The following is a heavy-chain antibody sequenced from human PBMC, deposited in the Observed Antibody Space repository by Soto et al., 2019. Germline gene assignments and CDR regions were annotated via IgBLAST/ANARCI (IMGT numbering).Heavy chain of an antibody. V-gene: IGHV3-15*01. CDR1: GFTFSNAW. D-gene: IGHD3-22*01. Sequence: GESLKISCAASGFTFSNAWMSWVRQAPGKGLEWVGRIKSKTDGGTTDYAAPVKGRFTISRDDSKNTLYLQMNSLKTEDTAVYYCTTDSAQYYYDSSGYYPDYWGQGTLVTVSS. CDR2: IKSKTDGGTT. CDR3: TTDSAQYYYDSSGYYPDY. J-gene: IGHJ4*02.